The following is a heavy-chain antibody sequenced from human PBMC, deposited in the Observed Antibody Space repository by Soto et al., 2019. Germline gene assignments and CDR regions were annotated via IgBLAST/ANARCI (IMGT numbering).Heavy chain of an antibody. V-gene: IGHV1-18*01. CDR3: AREGLLLLPDY. D-gene: IGHD3-22*01. CDR1: GYTFTNND. Sequence: QIQLVQSGTEVRKPGASAKVSCKTSGYTFTNNDVCWVRQTPGQGLEWMGWISPYSGKTNYARKFTGRXTXPXXTSTSTVYMELTSLTSDDTAVYYCAREGLLLLPDYWGQGTLVTVSS. J-gene: IGHJ4*02. CDR2: ISPYSGKT.